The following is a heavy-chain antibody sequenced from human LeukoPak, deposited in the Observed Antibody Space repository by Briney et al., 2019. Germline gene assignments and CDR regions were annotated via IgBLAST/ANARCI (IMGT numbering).Heavy chain of an antibody. CDR3: ARDRWVAARTFGDY. CDR2: KSYDGSNK. CDR1: GFTFSSYA. D-gene: IGHD6-6*01. V-gene: IGHV3-30-3*01. J-gene: IGHJ4*02. Sequence: GGSLRLSCAASGFTFSSYAMHWVRQAPGKGLEWVAVKSYDGSNKYYADSVKGRFTISRDNSKNTLYLQMNSLRAEDTAVYYCARDRWVAARTFGDYWGQGTLVTVSS.